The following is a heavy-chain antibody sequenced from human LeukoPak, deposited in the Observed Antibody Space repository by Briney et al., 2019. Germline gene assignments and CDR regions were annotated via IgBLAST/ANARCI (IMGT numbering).Heavy chain of an antibody. CDR3: ARVPGEMGATLAYLDY. CDR1: GITFSSYG. CDR2: ISSSTTYI. V-gene: IGHV3-21*01. Sequence: GGSLRLSCAASGITFSSYGMSWVRQAPGKGLEWVASISSSTTYIYYAGSVKGRFTISRDNAKNLVYLEMNSLRAEDTAVYYCARVPGEMGATLAYLDYWGQGTLVIVSS. D-gene: IGHD1-26*01. J-gene: IGHJ4*02.